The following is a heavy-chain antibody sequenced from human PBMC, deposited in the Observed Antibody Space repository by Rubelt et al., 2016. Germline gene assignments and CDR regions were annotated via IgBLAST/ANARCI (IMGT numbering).Heavy chain of an antibody. J-gene: IGHJ4*02. CDR3: ARAQRIRLLMVYAPTFDY. CDR1: GGTFSSYA. Sequence: QVQLVQSGAEVKKPGSSVKVSCKASGGTFSSYAISWVRQAPGQGLEGMGGIIPIFGTATYAQKFQGRVTITRDTSASTAYMELSSLRSEDTAVYYCARAQRIRLLMVYAPTFDYWGQGTLVTVSS. D-gene: IGHD2-8*01. CDR2: IIPIFGTA. V-gene: IGHV1-69*06.